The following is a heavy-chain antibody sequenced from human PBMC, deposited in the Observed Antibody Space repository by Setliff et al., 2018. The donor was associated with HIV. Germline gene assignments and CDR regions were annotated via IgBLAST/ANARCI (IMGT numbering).Heavy chain of an antibody. CDR1: GYTFTGYY. D-gene: IGHD1-26*01. Sequence: ASVKVSCKASGYTFTGYYMHWVRQAPGQGLEWMGRINPNSGGTNYAQKCQGRVTMTRDTSISKAYMELSRLGSDDTAVYYCARGTRVGANDAFDIWGQGTMVTV. CDR3: ARGTRVGANDAFDI. CDR2: INPNSGGT. V-gene: IGHV1-2*06. J-gene: IGHJ3*02.